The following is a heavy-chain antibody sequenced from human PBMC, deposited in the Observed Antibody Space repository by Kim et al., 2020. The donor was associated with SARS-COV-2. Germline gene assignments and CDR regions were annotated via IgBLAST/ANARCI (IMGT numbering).Heavy chain of an antibody. CDR3: ARDEYSSTRGLDY. J-gene: IGHJ4*02. Sequence: NPSLKSRVTISVDTSKNQFSLKLSSVTAADTAVYYCARDEYSSTRGLDYWGQGTLVTVSS. V-gene: IGHV4-34*01. D-gene: IGHD6-6*01.